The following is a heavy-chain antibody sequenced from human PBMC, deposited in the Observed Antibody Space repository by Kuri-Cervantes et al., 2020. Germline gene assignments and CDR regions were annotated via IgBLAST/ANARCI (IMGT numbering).Heavy chain of an antibody. CDR1: GGSISSGSYY. Sequence: SCTVSGGSISSGSYYWSWIRQPAGKGLEWIGRIYTSGSTNYNPSLKSRVTISVDTSKNQFSLNLSSVTAADTAVYYCATYFVGVGGRGNWGQGILVTVSS. D-gene: IGHD2-21*01. J-gene: IGHJ4*02. CDR2: IYTSGST. CDR3: ATYFVGVGGRGN. V-gene: IGHV4-61*02.